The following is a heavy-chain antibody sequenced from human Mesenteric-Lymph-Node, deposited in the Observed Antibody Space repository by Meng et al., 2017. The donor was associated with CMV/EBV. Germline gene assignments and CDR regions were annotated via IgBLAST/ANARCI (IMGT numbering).Heavy chain of an antibody. J-gene: IGHJ6*02. Sequence: GGSLRLSCEVSGFAVSSTHMSWVRQAPGKGLEWVSMIYSGGSTYYTDSVKGRFTISRDNAKNTLYLQMNSPRAEDTAVYYCARDSFWSGYYYGMDVWGQGTTVTVSS. CDR3: ARDSFWSGYYYGMDV. V-gene: IGHV3-53*01. CDR1: GFAVSSTH. CDR2: IYSGGST. D-gene: IGHD3-3*01.